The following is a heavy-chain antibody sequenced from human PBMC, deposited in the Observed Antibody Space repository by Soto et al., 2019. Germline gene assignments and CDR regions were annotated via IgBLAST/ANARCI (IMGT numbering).Heavy chain of an antibody. J-gene: IGHJ6*02. D-gene: IGHD1-26*01. CDR1: GYSISDYF. CDR3: ARIKWGLNYYNGMDV. CDR2: INPKTAAT. Sequence: GASVKVSCKPSGYSISDYFIQWVRQAPGQGLEWVAWINPKTAATNYAKKFQGRVSLTWDTSSTTAYMELTRLRPDDTAVYYCARIKWGLNYYNGMDVWGQGTTVTVSS. V-gene: IGHV1-2*02.